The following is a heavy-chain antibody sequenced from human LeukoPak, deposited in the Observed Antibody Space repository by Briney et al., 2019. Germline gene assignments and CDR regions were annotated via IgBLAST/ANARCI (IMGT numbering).Heavy chain of an antibody. CDR1: GASVSSGGYY. CDR3: ARSYDSSGYYIANWFDP. J-gene: IGHJ5*02. D-gene: IGHD3-22*01. Sequence: SETLSLTCIVSGASVSSGGYYWSWIRQPPGKGLEWIGYIYYNGNTYYNPSLKSRVTISVDTSKNQFSLRLNSVTAADTAVYYCARSYDSSGYYIANWFDPWGQGTLVTVSS. V-gene: IGHV4-31*03. CDR2: IYYNGNT.